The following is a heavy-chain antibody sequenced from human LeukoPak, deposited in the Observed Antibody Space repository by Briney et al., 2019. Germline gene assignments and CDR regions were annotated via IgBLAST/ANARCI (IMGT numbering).Heavy chain of an antibody. J-gene: IGHJ4*02. CDR1: GFTFNNHW. V-gene: IGHV3-74*01. D-gene: IGHD1-20*01. CDR2: INTDGRTT. CDR3: GRDVNWNQIDY. Sequence: GGSLRLSCAASGFTFNNHWMHWVRQAPGKGLVWISRINTDGRTTDYADSVKGRFTISRDSAKNTLYLQMNSLRAEDTAVYYCGRDVNWNQIDYWGQGSLVTVYS.